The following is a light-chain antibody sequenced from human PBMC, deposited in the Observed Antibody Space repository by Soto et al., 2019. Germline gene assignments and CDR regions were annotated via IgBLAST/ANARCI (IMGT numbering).Light chain of an antibody. CDR3: RQANSFPPT. Sequence: DIQMTQSPSSVSASVGERVSITCRASQGIGRWLAWYQQKPGKAPMLLIYAASSLQSGVPSRCSGSGSGTDFTLTISSLQPEDFATYHCRQANSFPPTFGGGTKVEI. CDR1: QGIGRW. V-gene: IGKV1D-12*01. CDR2: AAS. J-gene: IGKJ4*01.